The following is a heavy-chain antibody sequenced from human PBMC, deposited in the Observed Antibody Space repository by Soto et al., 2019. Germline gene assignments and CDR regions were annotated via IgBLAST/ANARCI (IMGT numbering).Heavy chain of an antibody. CDR2: IYYSGST. CDR1: GGSISSYY. CDR3: ASANYGMDV. Sequence: PSETLSLTCTVSGGSISSYYWSWIRQPPGKGLEWIGYIYYSGSTNYNPSLKSRVTISVDTSKNQFSLKLSSVTAADTAVYYRASANYGMDVWGQGTTVTVSS. V-gene: IGHV4-59*01. J-gene: IGHJ6*02.